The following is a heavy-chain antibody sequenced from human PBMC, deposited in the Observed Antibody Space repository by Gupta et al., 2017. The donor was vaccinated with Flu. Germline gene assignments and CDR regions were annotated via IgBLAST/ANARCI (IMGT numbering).Heavy chain of an antibody. CDR3: ARLVPTQLSNFDS. CDR1: GGPIVTTTDS. Sequence: HLQESGPGLVKPSETLSLTCTVSGGPIVTTTDSWAWIRQPPGKGLEWVGTISHSGNTFYNPSLKSRITISVDTSKSQFSLKVNSLTAADTAVYYCARLVPTQLSNFDSWGRGTLVTVSS. CDR2: ISHSGNT. V-gene: IGHV4-39*01. J-gene: IGHJ4*02. D-gene: IGHD5/OR15-5a*01.